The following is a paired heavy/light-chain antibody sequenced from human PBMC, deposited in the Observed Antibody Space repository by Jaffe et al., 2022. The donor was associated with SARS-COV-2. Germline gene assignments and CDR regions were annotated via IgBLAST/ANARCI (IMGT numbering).Heavy chain of an antibody. D-gene: IGHD2-8*01. Sequence: EVQLVESGGGLIQPGGSLRLSCAASGFTVSTNYMTWVRQAPGKGLEWVSALYSGGSIYYADSVKGRFTISRDNSKNTLYLQMNSLRVEDTAVYYCARSPYCINGICYFRWYFDYWGQGALVTVSS. CDR2: LYSGGSI. CDR1: GFTVSTNY. J-gene: IGHJ4*02. V-gene: IGHV3-53*01. CDR3: ARSPYCINGICYFRWYFDY.
Light chain of an antibody. V-gene: IGLV1-51*02. Sequence: QAVLAQPPSVSAAPGQKVTISCSGSSSNIGNNDVSWYQQVPGTAPKLLIYENNKRPSGIPDRFSGSKSGTSATLGVTGLQTGDEADYYCGTWDSGLSPGGVFGGGTKLTVL. CDR1: SSNIGNND. CDR2: ENN. J-gene: IGLJ3*02. CDR3: GTWDSGLSPGGV.